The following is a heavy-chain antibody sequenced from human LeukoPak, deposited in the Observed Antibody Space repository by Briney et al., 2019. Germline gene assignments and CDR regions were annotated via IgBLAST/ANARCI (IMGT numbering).Heavy chain of an antibody. CDR3: ARVRQTYYGFWSGYYPFDP. Sequence: PSETLSLTCTVSGGSISSGGYYWSWIRQHPGKGLEWIGYIYYSGSTYYNPSLKSRVTISVDTSKNQFSLKLSSVTAADTAVYYCARVRQTYYGFWSGYYPFDPWGQGTLVTVSS. CDR1: GGSISSGGYY. V-gene: IGHV4-31*03. J-gene: IGHJ5*02. CDR2: IYYSGST. D-gene: IGHD3-3*01.